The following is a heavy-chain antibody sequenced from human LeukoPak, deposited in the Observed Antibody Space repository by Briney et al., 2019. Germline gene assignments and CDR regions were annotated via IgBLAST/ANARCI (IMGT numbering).Heavy chain of an antibody. V-gene: IGHV5-51*01. D-gene: IGHD6-13*01. CDR3: ARGRNIAAAY. CDR1: GSRFTSYW. CDR2: IYPGDSDT. J-gene: IGHJ4*02. Sequence: GEALKISCKGAGSRFTSYWIGGVRQMPGKGREWMGIIYPGDSDTRYSPSFQGQVTTSADKSISTAYLQWSSLKASDTAMYYCARGRNIAAAYWGQGTLVTVSS.